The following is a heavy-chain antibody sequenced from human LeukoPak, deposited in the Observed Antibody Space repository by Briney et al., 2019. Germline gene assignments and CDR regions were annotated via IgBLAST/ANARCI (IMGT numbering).Heavy chain of an antibody. CDR2: IYYSGST. CDR3: ARAVPAAILYYGMDV. Sequence: PSETLSLTCTVPGGSISSYYWSWIRQPPGKGLEWIGYIYYSGSTNYNPSLKSRVTISVDTSKNQFSLKLSSVTAADTAVYYCARAVPAAILYYGMDVWGQGTTVTVSS. D-gene: IGHD2-2*01. J-gene: IGHJ6*02. CDR1: GGSISSYY. V-gene: IGHV4-59*01.